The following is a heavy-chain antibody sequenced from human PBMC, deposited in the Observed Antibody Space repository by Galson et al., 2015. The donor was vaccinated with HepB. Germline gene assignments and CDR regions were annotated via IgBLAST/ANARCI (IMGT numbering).Heavy chain of an antibody. J-gene: IGHJ4*02. CDR3: AGRAGYSYGYGFDY. V-gene: IGHV3-11*03. Sequence: SLRLSCAASGFTFSSYNMNWVRQAPGKGLEWISYISSASSYTSYADSVKGRFTISRDNAKNSLYLQMNSLRAEDTAVYYCAGRAGYSYGYGFDYWGQGTLVTVSS. CDR2: ISSASSYT. CDR1: GFTFSSYN. D-gene: IGHD5-18*01.